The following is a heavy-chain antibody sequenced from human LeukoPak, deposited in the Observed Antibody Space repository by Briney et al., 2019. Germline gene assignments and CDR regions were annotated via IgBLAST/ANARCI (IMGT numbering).Heavy chain of an antibody. Sequence: GGSLRLSCAASGFTFSSYAMSWVRQAPGKGLEWVSAISGSGGSTYYADSVKGRFTISRDNSKNTLYLQMNSLRAEDTAVYYCARAATEIVLLGNFDYWGQGTLVTVSS. CDR3: ARAATEIVLLGNFDY. V-gene: IGHV3-23*01. CDR2: ISGSGGST. J-gene: IGHJ4*02. D-gene: IGHD3-10*01. CDR1: GFTFSSYA.